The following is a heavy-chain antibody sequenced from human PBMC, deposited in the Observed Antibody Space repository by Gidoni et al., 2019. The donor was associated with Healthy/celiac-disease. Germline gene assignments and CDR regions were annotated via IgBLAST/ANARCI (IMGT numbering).Heavy chain of an antibody. CDR1: GHTFTGYY. CDR3: ARAGEQWLATPLFFDY. D-gene: IGHD6-19*01. Sequence: QVQLVPSGAEEKKPGPSVQVPCKASGHTFTGYYMHWVRRAPGQGLEWMGWINPNSGGTNYAQKFQGRVTMTRDTSISTAYMELSRLRSDDTAVYYCARAGEQWLATPLFFDYWGQGTLVTVSS. J-gene: IGHJ4*02. V-gene: IGHV1-2*02. CDR2: INPNSGGT.